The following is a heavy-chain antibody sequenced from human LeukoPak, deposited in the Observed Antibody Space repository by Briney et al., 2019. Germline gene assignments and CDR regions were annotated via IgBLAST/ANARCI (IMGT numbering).Heavy chain of an antibody. J-gene: IGHJ4*02. CDR1: GYSFTSYW. Sequence: GESLKISCKGSGYSFTSYWIGWVRQMPGKGLEWMGIIYPGDSDTRYSPSFQGQVTISADKSISTAYLQWSSLKASDTAMYYCARATSLRFLEWSGHFDYWGQGTLVTVSS. CDR2: IYPGDSDT. V-gene: IGHV5-51*01. CDR3: ARATSLRFLEWSGHFDY. D-gene: IGHD3-3*01.